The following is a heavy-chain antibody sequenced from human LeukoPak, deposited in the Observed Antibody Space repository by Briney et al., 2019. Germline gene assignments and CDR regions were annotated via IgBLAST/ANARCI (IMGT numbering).Heavy chain of an antibody. CDR3: AREPYYYTSGSRHFDY. CDR2: ISSTSSTI. CDR1: GFAFNSHS. J-gene: IGHJ4*02. Sequence: GGSLRLSCAASGFAFNSHSMNWVRQAPGKGLEWISYISSTSSTIYYADSVRGRLTISRDNAKNSLYLRMNSLRAEDTAVYYCAREPYYYTSGSRHFDYWGQGTLVTVSS. D-gene: IGHD3-10*01. V-gene: IGHV3-48*01.